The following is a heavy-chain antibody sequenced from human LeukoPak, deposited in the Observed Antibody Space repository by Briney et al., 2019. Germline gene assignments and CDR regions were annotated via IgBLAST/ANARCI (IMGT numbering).Heavy chain of an antibody. V-gene: IGHV3-30*04. CDR1: GFTFSSYV. J-gene: IGHJ4*02. D-gene: IGHD2-2*01. Sequence: GGSLRLSCAASGFTFSSYVMQWVRQVPGKGLEWVAVISSDGSNKYYTDSVKGRFTISRDNSKNTLYLQMNSLRAEDTAVYFCASDSSPGFWGQGTLVTVSS. CDR2: ISSDGSNK. CDR3: ASDSSPGF.